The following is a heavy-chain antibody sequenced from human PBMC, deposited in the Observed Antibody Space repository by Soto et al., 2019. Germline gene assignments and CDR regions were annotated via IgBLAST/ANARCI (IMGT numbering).Heavy chain of an antibody. V-gene: IGHV5-10-1*01. J-gene: IGHJ4*02. CDR2: IDPSDSYT. D-gene: IGHD6-13*01. Sequence: PGESLKISCKGSGYSFASYWITWVRQMPGKGLECMGRIDPSDSYTRYSPSFQGHVTISADKSISTAYLQWSSLKASDTAMYYCAISHSAGKADYWGQGTLVTVSS. CDR3: AISHSAGKADY. CDR1: GYSFASYW.